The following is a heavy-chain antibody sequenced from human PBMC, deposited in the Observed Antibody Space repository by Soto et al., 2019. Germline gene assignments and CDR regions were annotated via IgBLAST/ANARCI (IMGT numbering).Heavy chain of an antibody. Sequence: GGSLRLSCAASGFPFRDFAMAWVRQAPGKGLEWVSIISNSGSSTYHGDSVKGRFTTSRDNSKGTLSLHMRGVRIDDTAVYFCARADLLWDSFDLWGQGTLVTVSS. CDR3: ARADLLWDSFDL. CDR2: ISNSGSST. D-gene: IGHD2-2*01. V-gene: IGHV3-23*05. CDR1: GFPFRDFA. J-gene: IGHJ4*02.